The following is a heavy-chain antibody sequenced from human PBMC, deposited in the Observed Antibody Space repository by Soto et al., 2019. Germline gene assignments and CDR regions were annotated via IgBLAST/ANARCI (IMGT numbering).Heavy chain of an antibody. CDR3: AREENTGYYYGMDV. Sequence: ASVKVSCKASGYTFTGYYMHWVRQAPGQGLEWMGWINPNSGGTNYAQKFQGRVTMTRDTSISTAYMELSRLRSDDTAVYYCAREENTGYYYGMDVWGQGTTVTV. V-gene: IGHV1-2*02. CDR2: INPNSGGT. J-gene: IGHJ6*02. D-gene: IGHD4-17*01. CDR1: GYTFTGYY.